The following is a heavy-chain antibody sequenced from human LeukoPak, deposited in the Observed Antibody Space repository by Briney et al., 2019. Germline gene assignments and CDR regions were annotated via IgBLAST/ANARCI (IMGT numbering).Heavy chain of an antibody. CDR1: GFTFEDYA. D-gene: IGHD3-22*01. CDR2: ISWNSGRI. J-gene: IGHJ4*02. V-gene: IGHV3-9*01. Sequence: PGGSLRLACAASGFTFEDYAMHWVRQVPGKGREWVSGISWNSGRIGYADSVKGRLTISRDNAKNSLYLQMNSLRAEDTALYYCARDHYYDSSGYHYFDYWGQGTLVTVSS. CDR3: ARDHYYDSSGYHYFDY.